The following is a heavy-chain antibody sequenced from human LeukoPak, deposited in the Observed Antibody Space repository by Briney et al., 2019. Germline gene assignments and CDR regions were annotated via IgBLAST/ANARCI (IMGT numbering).Heavy chain of an antibody. CDR1: SGSFSGYY. CDR3: ARGRDGVGAQNAAAY. D-gene: IGHD1-26*01. J-gene: IGHJ1*01. Sequence: SETLSLTCAVYSGSFSGYYWSWIRQPPGKGLEWIGEINHSGSTNYNPSIKSRVTISVEPSKKQFSLKLSSVAAADTAVYCCARGRDGVGAQNAAAYWGQGTLVTVSS. CDR2: INHSGST. V-gene: IGHV4-34*01.